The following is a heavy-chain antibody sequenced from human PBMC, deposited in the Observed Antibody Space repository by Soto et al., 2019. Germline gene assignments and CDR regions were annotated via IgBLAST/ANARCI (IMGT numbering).Heavy chain of an antibody. J-gene: IGHJ6*02. CDR3: ARHEMNRGYSGYDWNYGMDV. Sequence: SETLSLTCAVYGGSISCYDLIWLRPPQGKGLEWIGEINHSGSTNYNPSLKSRVTISVDTSKNQFSLKLSSVTAADTAVYYCARHEMNRGYSGYDWNYGMDVWGQGTTVTVSS. CDR2: INHSGST. CDR1: GGSISCYD. V-gene: IGHV4-34*01. D-gene: IGHD5-12*01.